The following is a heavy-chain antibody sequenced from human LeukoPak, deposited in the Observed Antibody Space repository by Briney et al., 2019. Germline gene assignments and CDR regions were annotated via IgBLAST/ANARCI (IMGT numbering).Heavy chain of an antibody. CDR1: GYTLTELS. D-gene: IGHD6-13*01. CDR2: FDPEDGET. Sequence: GASVKVSCKVSGYTLTELSMHWVRQAPGKGLEWMGGFDPEDGETIYAQKFQGRVTMTEDTSTDTAYMELSSLRSEDTAVYYCATWGASIAAAGIRYWGQGTLVTVSS. CDR3: ATWGASIAAAGIRY. J-gene: IGHJ4*02. V-gene: IGHV1-24*01.